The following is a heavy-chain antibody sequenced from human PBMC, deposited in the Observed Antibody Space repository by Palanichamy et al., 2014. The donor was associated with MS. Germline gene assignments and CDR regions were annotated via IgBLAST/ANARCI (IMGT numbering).Heavy chain of an antibody. CDR1: GFTFRDYW. CDR2: INKDGSEK. V-gene: IGHV3-7*03. D-gene: IGHD5-24*01. CDR3: ARDNSGDGWYY. Sequence: EVQLVESGGGLVQPGGSLRLSCVVSGFTFRDYWMSWVRQASGKGLEWVANINKDGSEKHYVDSVRGRLTISRDNAKNSLYLQMSSLRVEDTAVYYCARDNSGDGWYYWGQGTLVPVSS. J-gene: IGHJ4*02.